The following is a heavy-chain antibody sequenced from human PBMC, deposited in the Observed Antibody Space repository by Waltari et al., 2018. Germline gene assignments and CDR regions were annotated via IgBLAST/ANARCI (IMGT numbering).Heavy chain of an antibody. CDR2: IYYSGST. Sequence: QLQLQESGPGLVKPSETLSLTCTVSGGSISSSSYYWGWIRQPPGKGLEWIGSIYYSGSTYYNPSLKSRVTISVDTSKNQFSLKLSSVTAADTAVYYCARHRKQHLYYYYMDVWGKVTTVTVSS. CDR3: ARHRKQHLYYYYMDV. J-gene: IGHJ6*03. CDR1: GGSISSSSYY. V-gene: IGHV4-39*01. D-gene: IGHD6-13*01.